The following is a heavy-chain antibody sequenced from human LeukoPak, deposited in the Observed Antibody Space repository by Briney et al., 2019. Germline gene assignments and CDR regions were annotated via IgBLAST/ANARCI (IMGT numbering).Heavy chain of an antibody. CDR1: GFTFSDYY. V-gene: IGHV3-11*01. D-gene: IGHD3-22*01. J-gene: IGHJ4*02. Sequence: GGSLRLSCAASGFTFSDYYMSWIRQAPGKGLEWVPYISSSGSTIYYADSVKGRFTISRDNAKNSPYLQMNSLRAEDTAVYYCARDQDSSGYYFLDYWGQGTLVTVSS. CDR2: ISSSGSTI. CDR3: ARDQDSSGYYFLDY.